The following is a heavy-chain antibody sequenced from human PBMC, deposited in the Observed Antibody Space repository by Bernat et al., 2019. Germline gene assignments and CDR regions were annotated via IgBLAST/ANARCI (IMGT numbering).Heavy chain of an antibody. J-gene: IGHJ6*02. D-gene: IGHD6-19*01. CDR3: ARDREGGWPTYSIYYYYYYGMDV. CDR2: ISYDGSNK. Sequence: QVQLVESGGGVVQPGRSLRLSCAASGFTFSSYAMHWVRQAPGKGLEWVAVISYDGSNKYYAESVKGRFTISRDNSKNTLYLQMNSLRAEDTAVYYCARDREGGWPTYSIYYYYYYGMDVWGQGTTVTVSS. CDR1: GFTFSSYA. V-gene: IGHV3-30-3*01.